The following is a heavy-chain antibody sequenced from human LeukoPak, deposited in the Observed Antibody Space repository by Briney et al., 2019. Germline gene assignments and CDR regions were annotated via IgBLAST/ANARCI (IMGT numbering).Heavy chain of an antibody. CDR3: ARGGRLGI. V-gene: IGHV4-34*01. CDR2: INHSGST. Sequence: SETLSLTCAVYGGSFSGYYWSWIRQPPGKGLEWIGEINHSGSTNYNPSLKSRVIISVDTSKNQFSLKLSSVTAADTAVYYCARGGRLGIWGQGTMVTVSS. CDR1: GGSFSGYY. J-gene: IGHJ3*02. D-gene: IGHD3-22*01.